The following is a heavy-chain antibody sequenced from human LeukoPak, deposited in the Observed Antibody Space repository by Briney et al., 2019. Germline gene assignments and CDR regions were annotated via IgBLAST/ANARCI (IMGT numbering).Heavy chain of an antibody. CDR2: ISSSGSTI. D-gene: IGHD6-13*01. J-gene: IGHJ4*02. Sequence: GGSLRLSCAASGFTFSSYEMNWVRQAPGKGLEWVSYISSSGSTIYYADSVKGRFTISRDNAKNSLYLQMNSLRAEDTAVYYCASVGSGSSWFPTYYFDYWGQGTLVTVSS. CDR1: GFTFSSYE. CDR3: ASVGSGSSWFPTYYFDY. V-gene: IGHV3-48*03.